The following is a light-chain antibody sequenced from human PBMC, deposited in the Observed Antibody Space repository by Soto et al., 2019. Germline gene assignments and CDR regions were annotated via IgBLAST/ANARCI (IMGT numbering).Light chain of an antibody. CDR3: QQSYSTPRT. Sequence: DIQMTQSPSSLSASAGDRVIITCRASQNIATYLNWYQQKPGKAPKLLIYTASSVQSGVPSRFTGSGSGTDFTLTISSLQTEDSATYYCQQSYSTPRTFGQGTKVEI. J-gene: IGKJ1*01. CDR1: QNIATY. CDR2: TAS. V-gene: IGKV1-39*01.